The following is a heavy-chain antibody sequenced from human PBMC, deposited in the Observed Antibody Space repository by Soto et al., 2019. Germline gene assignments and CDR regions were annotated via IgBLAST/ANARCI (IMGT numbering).Heavy chain of an antibody. CDR1: GGSFKSGSYS. Sequence: SETLSLTCTVSGGSFKSGSYSWSWIRQPPGKGLDWIGYVYHTGRASYNPSLKSRVSISMGTSKNQFSLNLDSVTAADTAVYFCGRDFAYFEYWGHGTLVTASS. D-gene: IGHD3-3*01. J-gene: IGHJ4*03. CDR2: VYHTGRA. V-gene: IGHV4-61*01. CDR3: GRDFAYFEY.